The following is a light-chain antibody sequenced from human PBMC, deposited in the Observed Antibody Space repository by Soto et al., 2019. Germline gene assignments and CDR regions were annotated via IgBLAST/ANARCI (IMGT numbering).Light chain of an antibody. CDR2: AAS. CDR3: LQDNNYPLT. J-gene: IGKJ4*01. CDR1: QGIGND. Sequence: AIQLTQSPSSLSASVGHTVTITRRASQGIGNDLGWYQQKSGKAPKLLIYAASNLQSAVPSRFSGSGSGTDFTLTISGLQPEDVATYYCLQDNNYPLTFGGATKVDIK. V-gene: IGKV1-6*01.